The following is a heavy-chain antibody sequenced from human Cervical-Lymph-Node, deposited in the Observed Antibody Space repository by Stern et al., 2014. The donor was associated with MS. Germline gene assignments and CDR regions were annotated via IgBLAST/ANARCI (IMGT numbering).Heavy chain of an antibody. Sequence: VQLVESGGGVVQPGRSLRLSCVASGFSFSSYGMHWVRQTPVKGLEWVAFIWSDGTNSYYADSVRGRFTISRDNSKNTLSLQMNSLRADDTALYYCARDTLAGLDWGQGTLVTVSS. CDR3: ARDTLAGLD. J-gene: IGHJ4*02. D-gene: IGHD6-19*01. V-gene: IGHV3-33*01. CDR1: GFSFSSYG. CDR2: IWSDGTNS.